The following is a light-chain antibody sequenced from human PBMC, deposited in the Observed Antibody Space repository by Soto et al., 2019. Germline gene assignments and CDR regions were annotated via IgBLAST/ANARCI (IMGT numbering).Light chain of an antibody. V-gene: IGKV3-15*01. J-gene: IGKJ4*02. CDR3: QQYNSWPPLT. CDR2: GAS. Sequence: EIVMTQSPATLSVSPGERATLSCRASQSVSSNLAWYQQKPGQAPRLLIYGASTRATGIPARFSGSGSGTESTPTISSLQPEDLAVYYCQQYNSWPPLTFGGGTKVEIK. CDR1: QSVSSN.